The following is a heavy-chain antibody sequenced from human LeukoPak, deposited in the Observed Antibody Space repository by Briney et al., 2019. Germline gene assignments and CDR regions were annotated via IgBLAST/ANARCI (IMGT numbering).Heavy chain of an antibody. CDR3: ARELRRSDRAFDI. D-gene: IGHD1-26*01. V-gene: IGHV4-59*01. CDR1: GGSISSYY. CDR2: IYYSGST. Sequence: SETLSLTCTVSGGSISSYYWSWIRQPPGKGLEWIGYIYYSGSTNYNPSLKSRVTISVDTSKNQFSLKLGSVTAADTAVYYCARELRRSDRAFDIWGQGTMVTVSS. J-gene: IGHJ3*02.